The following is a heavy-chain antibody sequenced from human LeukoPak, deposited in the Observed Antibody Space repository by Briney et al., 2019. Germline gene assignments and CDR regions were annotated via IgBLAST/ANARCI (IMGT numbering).Heavy chain of an antibody. D-gene: IGHD5-12*01. V-gene: IGHV3-30-3*01. J-gene: IGHJ6*02. CDR3: AREGPTSYDDYNGMDV. CDR2: ISYGGSNK. CDR1: GFTFSSYA. Sequence: GGSLRLSCAASGFTFSSYAMHWVRQAPGKGLEWVAVISYGGSNKYYADSEKGRFTISRDNSKNTLYLQMNSLRAEDTAVYYCAREGPTSYDDYNGMDVWGQGTTVTVSS.